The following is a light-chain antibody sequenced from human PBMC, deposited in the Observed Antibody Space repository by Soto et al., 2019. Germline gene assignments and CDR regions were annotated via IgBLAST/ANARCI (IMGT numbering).Light chain of an antibody. CDR1: QSISSY. J-gene: IGKJ5*01. CDR2: AAS. Sequence: DIQMTQSPSMLSASVGDRVTIACRASQSISSYLNWYQQKPGKAPKLLIYAASSLQSGVPSRFSGSGSGTDFTLTTSSLQPEDFATYYCQQSYSTPRTFGQGTRLEIK. V-gene: IGKV1-39*01. CDR3: QQSYSTPRT.